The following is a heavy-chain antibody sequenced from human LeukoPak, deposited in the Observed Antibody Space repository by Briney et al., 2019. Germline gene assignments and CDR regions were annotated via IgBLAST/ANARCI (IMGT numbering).Heavy chain of an antibody. D-gene: IGHD3-10*01. J-gene: IGHJ4*02. CDR2: IYYSGST. V-gene: IGHV4-59*01. CDR1: GGCISSYY. Sequence: SSETLSLTCTVSGGCISSYYWSWIRQPPGKGLEWIGYIYYSGSTNYNPSLKSRVTISVDTSKNQFSLKLSSVTAADTAVYYCARYGSGSSLLDYWGQGTLVTVSS. CDR3: ARYGSGSSLLDY.